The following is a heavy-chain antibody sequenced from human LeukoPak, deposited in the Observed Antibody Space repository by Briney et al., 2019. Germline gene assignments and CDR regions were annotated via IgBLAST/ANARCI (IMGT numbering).Heavy chain of an antibody. CDR1: GGSVATDTYY. J-gene: IGHJ5*02. CDR3: ARGFDFWSGYRNWFDP. V-gene: IGHV4-34*01. D-gene: IGHD3-3*01. Sequence: SDTLSLTCTVSGGSVATDTYYWSWIRQPPGKGLEWIGEINHSGSTNYNPSLKSRVTISVDTSKNQFSLKLSSVTAADTAVYYCARGFDFWSGYRNWFDPWGQGTLVTVSS. CDR2: INHSGST.